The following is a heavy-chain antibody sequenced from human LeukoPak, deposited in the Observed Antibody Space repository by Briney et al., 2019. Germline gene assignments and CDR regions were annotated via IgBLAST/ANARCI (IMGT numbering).Heavy chain of an antibody. Sequence: GGSLRLSCAASGFTFSSYSMNWVRQAPGKGLEWVSYISSSGSTIYYADSVKGRFTISRDNAKNSLYLQMNSLRAEDTAVYYCARDRWTTVTTNWGQGTLVTVPS. D-gene: IGHD4-17*01. J-gene: IGHJ4*02. CDR2: ISSSGSTI. CDR1: GFTFSSYS. V-gene: IGHV3-48*01. CDR3: ARDRWTTVTTN.